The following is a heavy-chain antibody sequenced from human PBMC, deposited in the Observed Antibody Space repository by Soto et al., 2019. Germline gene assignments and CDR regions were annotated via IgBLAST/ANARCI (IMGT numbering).Heavy chain of an antibody. D-gene: IGHD5-12*01. CDR1: GFTFSSYW. CDR3: ARGGWLQYYFDY. CDR2: INSDGSST. V-gene: IGHV3-74*01. J-gene: IGHJ4*02. Sequence: EVQLVESGGGLVQPGGSLRLSCAASGFTFSSYWRHWVRQAPGKGLVWVSRINSDGSSTSYADSVKGRFTISRDNAKNTLYLQMNSLRAEDTAVYYCARGGWLQYYFDYWGQGTLVTVSS.